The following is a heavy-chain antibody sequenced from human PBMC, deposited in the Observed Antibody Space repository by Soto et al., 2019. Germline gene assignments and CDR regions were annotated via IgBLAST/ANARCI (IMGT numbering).Heavy chain of an antibody. V-gene: IGHV1-24*01. Sequence: ASVKVSCKVSGYTLTELSMHWVRQAPGKGLEWMGGFDPEDGETIYAQKFQGRVTMTEDTSTDTAYMELSSLRSEDTAVYYCATADYGGNSFLGMDVWGQGTTVTVSS. CDR3: ATADYGGNSFLGMDV. D-gene: IGHD4-17*01. CDR1: GYTLTELS. CDR2: FDPEDGET. J-gene: IGHJ6*02.